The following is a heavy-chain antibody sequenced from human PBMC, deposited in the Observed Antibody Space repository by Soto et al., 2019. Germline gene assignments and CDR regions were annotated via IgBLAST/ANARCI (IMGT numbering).Heavy chain of an antibody. D-gene: IGHD3-3*01. CDR1: GFTYSNYA. J-gene: IGHJ6*02. Sequence: GGSLRLSCAASGFTYSNYAMNWVRQAPGKGLEWVSAISGSGASTLYADSVKGRFTVSRDKSKSTLYLQMNSLRADDAAVYYCAKPGDFWSGYHYFHYGLDVWGQGTTGTVS. V-gene: IGHV3-23*01. CDR2: ISGSGAST. CDR3: AKPGDFWSGYHYFHYGLDV.